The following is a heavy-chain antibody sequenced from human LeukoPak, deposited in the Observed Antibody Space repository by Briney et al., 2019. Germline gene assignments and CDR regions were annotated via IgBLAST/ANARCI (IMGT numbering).Heavy chain of an antibody. Sequence: SVKVSCKASGGTFSSYAISWVRQAPGQGLEWMGGIIPIFGTTNYAQKFQGRVTITADEPTRTAYMELTYLRSDDTAVYYCTIIPNVILFTHYFEYWGQGTLVTVSS. CDR3: TIIPNVILFTHYFEY. CDR1: GGTFSSYA. D-gene: IGHD2-21*01. CDR2: IIPIFGTT. J-gene: IGHJ4*02. V-gene: IGHV1-69*13.